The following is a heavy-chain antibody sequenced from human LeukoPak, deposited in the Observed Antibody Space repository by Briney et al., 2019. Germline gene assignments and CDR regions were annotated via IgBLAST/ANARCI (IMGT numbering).Heavy chain of an antibody. CDR2: IRGSGGST. D-gene: IGHD4-23*01. Sequence: GGSLRLSCAASGFTFSSYAMSWVRQAPGKGLEWVSGIRGSGGSTYYADSVKGRFTISRDNSKNTLYLRMNSLRAEDTAVYYCARRGDGGRSFDYWGQGTLVTVSS. CDR1: GFTFSSYA. V-gene: IGHV3-23*01. CDR3: ARRGDGGRSFDY. J-gene: IGHJ4*02.